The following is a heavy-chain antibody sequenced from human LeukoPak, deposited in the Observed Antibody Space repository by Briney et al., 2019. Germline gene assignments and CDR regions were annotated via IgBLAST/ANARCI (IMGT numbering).Heavy chain of an antibody. Sequence: ASVKVSCKASGYILESYGINWVRQAPGQGLEWMGWINTITENPTYAQGFTGRFVFSLDTSVSTAYLQISSLKAEDTAVYYCARETPPYYYDSSGYYYLGFDYWGQGTLVTVSS. J-gene: IGHJ4*02. CDR2: INTITENP. V-gene: IGHV7-4-1*02. CDR3: ARETPPYYYDSSGYYYLGFDY. D-gene: IGHD3-22*01. CDR1: GYILESYG.